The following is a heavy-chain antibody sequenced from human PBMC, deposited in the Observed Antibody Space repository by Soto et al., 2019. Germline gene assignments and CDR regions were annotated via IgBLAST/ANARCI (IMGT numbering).Heavy chain of an antibody. V-gene: IGHV1-3*01. CDR2: INAGNGNT. CDR3: ARWIGYGDRYNKGNYHYYMDV. CDR1: GYTFTSYA. J-gene: IGHJ6*03. Sequence: ASVKVSCKASGYTFTSYAMHWVRQAPGQRLEWMGWINAGNGNTKYSQKFQGRVTITRDTSASTAYMELSSLRSEDTAVYYCARWIGYGDRYNKGNYHYYMDVWGKGTTVTVSS. D-gene: IGHD4-17*01.